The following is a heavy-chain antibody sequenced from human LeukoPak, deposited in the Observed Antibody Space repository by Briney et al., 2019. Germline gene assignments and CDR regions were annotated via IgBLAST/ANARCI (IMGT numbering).Heavy chain of an antibody. CDR2: ISSSSSYI. V-gene: IGHV3-21*01. CDR1: GFTFSSYS. D-gene: IGHD3-9*01. CDR3: ARSIPPVRYFDWLSYDAFDI. J-gene: IGHJ3*02. Sequence: GGSLRLSCVASGFTFSSYSMNWVRQAPGKGLEWVSSISSSSSYIYYADSVKGRFTISRDNAKNSLYLQMNSLRAEDTAVYYCARSIPPVRYFDWLSYDAFDIWGQGTMVTVSS.